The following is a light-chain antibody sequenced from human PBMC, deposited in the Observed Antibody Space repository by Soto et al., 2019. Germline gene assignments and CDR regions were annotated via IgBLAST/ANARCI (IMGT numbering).Light chain of an antibody. CDR1: TGAVTSGYY. CDR3: LVYYGGLVV. V-gene: IGLV7-43*01. J-gene: IGLJ2*01. CDR2: STT. Sequence: QAVVTQEPSLTVSPGGTVTLTCASSTGAVTSGYYVNWFQQKPGQAPTALIFSTTNKHSWTPARFSGSLLGGKAALTLSGVQPEDEAAYYCLVYYGGLVVLGGGTKVTVL.